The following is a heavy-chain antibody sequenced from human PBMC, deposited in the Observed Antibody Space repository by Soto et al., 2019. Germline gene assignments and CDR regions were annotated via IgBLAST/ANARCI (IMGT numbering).Heavy chain of an antibody. CDR1: GFPFGPIW. CDR3: ARGGGHTYGRLPGVY. CDR2: VKQVGSEK. Sequence: EVQLVESGGGLVQPGGPLRLSCAASGFPFGPIWLTWVRQAPGKGLEWVAHVKQVGSEKYNVDSVKGRFTISRDNAKNSLYLQMNSLRAEDTAVYYCARGGGHTYGRLPGVYWGQGILVTVSS. D-gene: IGHD5-18*01. J-gene: IGHJ4*02. V-gene: IGHV3-7*05.